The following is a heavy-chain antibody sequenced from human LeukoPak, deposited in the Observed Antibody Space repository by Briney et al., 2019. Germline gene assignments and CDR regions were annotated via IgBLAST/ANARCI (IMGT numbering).Heavy chain of an antibody. Sequence: PSETLSLTCTVSGGSISSGSYYWSWIRQPAGKGLEWIGRIYTSGSTNYNPSLKSRVTISVDTSKNQFSLKLSSVTAADTAVYYCAKDHYYYMDVWGKGTTVTISS. J-gene: IGHJ6*03. CDR2: IYTSGST. CDR3: AKDHYYYMDV. V-gene: IGHV4-61*02. CDR1: GGSISSGSYY.